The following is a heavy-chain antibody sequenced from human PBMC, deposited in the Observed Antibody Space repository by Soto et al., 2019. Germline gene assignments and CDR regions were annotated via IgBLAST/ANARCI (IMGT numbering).Heavy chain of an antibody. Sequence: EVQLVESGGGLIQPGGSLRLSCAASGITVSSNYMSWVRQAPGKGLEWVSLIYSDGNTHYADSMKGRFTISRDNSKNTLYLQMNRLRADDTAIYYCARFIPANLRGQRVVSNWFDPWGQGTLVTVSS. V-gene: IGHV3-53*01. CDR1: GITVSSNY. CDR2: IYSDGNT. D-gene: IGHD6-25*01. CDR3: ARFIPANLRGQRVVSNWFDP. J-gene: IGHJ5*02.